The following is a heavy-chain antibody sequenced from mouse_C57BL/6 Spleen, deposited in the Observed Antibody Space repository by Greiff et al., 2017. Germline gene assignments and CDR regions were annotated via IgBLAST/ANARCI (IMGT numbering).Heavy chain of an antibody. D-gene: IGHD1-1*01. V-gene: IGHV1-7*01. CDR1: GYTFTSYW. CDR3: ARSFTTVVADDYFDY. J-gene: IGHJ2*01. CDR2: INPSSGYT. Sequence: VQLVESGAELAKPGASVKLSCKASGYTFTSYWMHWVKQRPGQGLEWIGYINPSSGYTKYNQKFKDKATLTADKSSSTAYMQLSSLTYEDSAVYYCARSFTTVVADDYFDYWGQGTTLTVSS.